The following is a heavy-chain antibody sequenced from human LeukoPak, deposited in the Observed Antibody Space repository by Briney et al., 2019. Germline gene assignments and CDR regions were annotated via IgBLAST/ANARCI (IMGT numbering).Heavy chain of an antibody. CDR2: ISAYNGNK. CDR1: GYTFTSYG. V-gene: IGHV1-18*01. J-gene: IGHJ6*02. CDR3: AREGYCSSTSCYAGNYYYYYGMDV. D-gene: IGHD2-2*01. Sequence: GASVKVSCKASGYTFTSYGISWVRQAPGQGLEWMGWISAYNGNKNYAQKLQGRVTMTTDTSTSTAYMELRRLRSDDTAVYYCAREGYCSSTSCYAGNYYYYYGMDVWGQGTTVTVSS.